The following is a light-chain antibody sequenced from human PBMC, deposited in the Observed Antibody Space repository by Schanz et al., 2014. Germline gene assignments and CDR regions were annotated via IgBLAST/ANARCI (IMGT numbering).Light chain of an antibody. J-gene: IGLJ2*01. CDR2: DVT. Sequence: QSALTQPASVSGSPGQSITISCTGTSSDVGGFNYVSWYQQHPGKAPKLIIYDVTNRPSGVSNRFSGSKSGNTASLTISGLQDEDEADYYCCSYGGDNIFVKFGGGTKLTVL. CDR1: SSDVGGFNY. CDR3: CSYGGDNIFVK. V-gene: IGLV2-14*03.